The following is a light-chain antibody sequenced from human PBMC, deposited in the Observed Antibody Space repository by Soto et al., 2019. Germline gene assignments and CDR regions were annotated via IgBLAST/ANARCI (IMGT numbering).Light chain of an antibody. CDR3: SSYTSASTLLYL. CDR2: GVT. Sequence: QSALTQPASVSGSPGQSITISCTGTSSDVGGYNYVSWYQQHPGIAPKLLIYGVTNRPSGVSTRFSGSKSGNTASLTISGXQXEDEXXYHCSSYTSASTLLYLFGTGTKVTVL. V-gene: IGLV2-14*01. J-gene: IGLJ1*01. CDR1: SSDVGGYNY.